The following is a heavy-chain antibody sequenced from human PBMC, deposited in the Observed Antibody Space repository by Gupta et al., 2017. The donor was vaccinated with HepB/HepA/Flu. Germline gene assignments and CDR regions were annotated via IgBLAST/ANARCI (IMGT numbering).Heavy chain of an antibody. V-gene: IGHV3-7*01. J-gene: IGHJ2*01. D-gene: IGHD2-2*02. Sequence: EVQLVESGGGLVQPGGSLRLSCAASGFTFTTYWLSWVRQAPGKGLEWLANIKPDGSGKYYVGSVTGRFTISRDNGENSLYLQMSSLRAEDTALYYCARIYCDSCYTGQWYFDLWGRGTLVTVSS. CDR3: ARIYCDSCYTGQWYFDL. CDR1: GFTFTTYW. CDR2: IKPDGSGK.